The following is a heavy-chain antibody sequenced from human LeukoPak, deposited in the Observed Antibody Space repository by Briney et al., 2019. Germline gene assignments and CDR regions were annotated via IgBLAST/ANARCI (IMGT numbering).Heavy chain of an antibody. J-gene: IGHJ6*02. CDR2: INPSGGST. Sequence: ASVKVSCKASGYTFTRYYMHWVRQAPRQGLEWMGIINPSGGSTSYAQKFQGRVTMTRDTSTSTVYMELSSLRSEDTAMYYCASARAGSGWSLSYYYYGMDVWGQGTTVTVSS. CDR3: ASARAGSGWSLSYYYYGMDV. CDR1: GYTFTRYY. D-gene: IGHD6-19*01. V-gene: IGHV1-46*01.